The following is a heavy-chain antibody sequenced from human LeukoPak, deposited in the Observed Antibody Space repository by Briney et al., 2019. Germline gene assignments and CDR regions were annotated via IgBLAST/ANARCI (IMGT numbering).Heavy chain of an antibody. V-gene: IGHV4-31*03. CDR3: AREPLTQGFDY. J-gene: IGHJ4*02. Sequence: PSQTLSLTCTVSGGSISSGGYYWSWIRQHPGKGLEWIGYIYYSGSTNYNPSLKSRVTISVDKSKNQFSLKLSSVTAADTAVYYCAREPLTQGFDYWGQGTLVTVSS. CDR1: GGSISSGGYY. CDR2: IYYSGST.